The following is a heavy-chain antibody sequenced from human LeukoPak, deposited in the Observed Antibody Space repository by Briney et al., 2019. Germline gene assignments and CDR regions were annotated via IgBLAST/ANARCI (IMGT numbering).Heavy chain of an antibody. J-gene: IGHJ4*02. D-gene: IGHD4-23*01. CDR1: GYTFTGYY. V-gene: IGHV1-2*02. CDR3: ARSPRPDYGGEIDY. CDR2: INPNSGGT. Sequence: WASVKVSCKASGYTFTGYYMHWVRQAPGQGLEWMGWINPNSGGTNYAQKFQGRVTMTRDTSISTAYMELSRLRSDDTAVYYCARSPRPDYGGEIDYWGQGTLVTVSS.